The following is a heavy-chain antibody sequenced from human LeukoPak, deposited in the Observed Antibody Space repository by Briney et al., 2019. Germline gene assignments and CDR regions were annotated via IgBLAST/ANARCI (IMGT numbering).Heavy chain of an antibody. CDR2: IYSGGST. CDR3: ARDAGYGDYGMDY. V-gene: IGHV3-66*01. D-gene: IGHD4-17*01. J-gene: IGHJ4*02. Sequence: GGSLRLSRAASGFTVSSNYMSWVRQAPGKGLEWVSVIYSGGSTYYADSVKGRFTISRDNSKNTLYLQMNSLRAEDTAVYYCARDAGYGDYGMDYWGQGTLVTVSS. CDR1: GFTVSSNY.